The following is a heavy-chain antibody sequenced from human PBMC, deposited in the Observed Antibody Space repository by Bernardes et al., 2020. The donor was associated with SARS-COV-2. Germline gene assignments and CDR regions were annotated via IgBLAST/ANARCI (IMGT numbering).Heavy chain of an antibody. V-gene: IGHV1-24*01. Sequence: ASVKVSCRVSGSTLTDLSIHWVRQAPGKGLEWMGRFDPVNAETISAQIFQGRVTMTEDTSTDTGYMYLSNLKSEDTAVYYCAATLWFGKLLSSNAFDIWGQGKEVDVSS. J-gene: IGHJ3*02. D-gene: IGHD3-10*01. CDR1: GSTLTDLS. CDR3: AATLWFGKLLSSNAFDI. CDR2: FDPVNAET.